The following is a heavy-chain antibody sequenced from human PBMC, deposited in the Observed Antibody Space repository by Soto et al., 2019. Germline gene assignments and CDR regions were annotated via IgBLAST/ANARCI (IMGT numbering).Heavy chain of an antibody. Sequence: PSETLSLTCTVSGGSISSGDYYWSWIRQPPGKGLEWIGYIYYSGSTYYNPSLKSRVTISVDTSKNQFSLKLSSVTAADTAVYYCAKSEVRHDFWSGPTGYYYGMDVWGQGTTVTVSS. CDR2: IYYSGST. D-gene: IGHD3-3*01. V-gene: IGHV4-30-4*01. CDR1: GGSISSGDYY. J-gene: IGHJ6*02. CDR3: AKSEVRHDFWSGPTGYYYGMDV.